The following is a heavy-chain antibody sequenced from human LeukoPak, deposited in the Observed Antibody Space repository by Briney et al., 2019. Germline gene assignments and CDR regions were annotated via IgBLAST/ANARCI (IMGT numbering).Heavy chain of an antibody. CDR2: IYYSGST. CDR3: ARRNAGGSYLFDY. CDR1: GGSISSYY. D-gene: IGHD1-26*01. V-gene: IGHV4-59*08. J-gene: IGHJ4*02. Sequence: SETLSLTCTVSGGSISSYYWSWIRQPPGKGLEWIGYIYYSGSTNYNPSLKSRVTISVDTSKNQFSLKLSSVTAADTAVYYCARRNAGGSYLFDYWGQGTLVTVSS.